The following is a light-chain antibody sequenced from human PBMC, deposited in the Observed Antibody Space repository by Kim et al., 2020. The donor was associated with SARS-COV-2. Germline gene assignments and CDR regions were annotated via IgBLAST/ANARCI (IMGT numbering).Light chain of an antibody. CDR2: AAS. CDR1: QDISNY. J-gene: IGKJ1*01. CDR3: QKYDGAPWA. V-gene: IGKV1-27*01. Sequence: DIRMTQSPSYLSASVGDRVTITCRASQDISNYLAWYQQKAGKAPRLLIYAASALQPGVPSRFSGSGSGTDFTLTITSLQPEDVATYFCQKYDGAPWAFGQGTKVDIK.